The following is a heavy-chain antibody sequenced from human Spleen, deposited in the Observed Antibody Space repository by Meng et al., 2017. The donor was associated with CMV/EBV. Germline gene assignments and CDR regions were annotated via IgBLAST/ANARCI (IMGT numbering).Heavy chain of an antibody. CDR2: IDTAGDT. V-gene: IGHV3-13*01. Sequence: GGSLRLSCVASGFTFSSYDMHWVRQSTGKGLEWVSAIDTAGDTYYPDSVKGRFTISREDARDSVYLQMNTLRAGDTAVYYCVRGGVGAYCTHGLCYGMDVWGQGTTVTVSS. CDR3: VRGGVGAYCTHGLCYGMDV. D-gene: IGHD2-8*01. CDR1: GFTFSSYD. J-gene: IGHJ6*02.